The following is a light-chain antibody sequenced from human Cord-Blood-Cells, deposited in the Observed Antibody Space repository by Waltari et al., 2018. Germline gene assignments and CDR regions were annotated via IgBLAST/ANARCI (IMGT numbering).Light chain of an antibody. CDR2: EVS. J-gene: IGLJ2*01. V-gene: IGLV2-8*01. CDR3: SSYAGSNNLV. Sequence: QSALTQPPSASGSPGQSVTIPCTGTSSYVVGYNYVSWYQQHPGKAPKPMIYEVSKRPSGVPDRFSGSKSGNTASLTVSGLQAEDEAEYYCSSYAGSNNLVFGGGPKLTVL. CDR1: SSYVVGYNY.